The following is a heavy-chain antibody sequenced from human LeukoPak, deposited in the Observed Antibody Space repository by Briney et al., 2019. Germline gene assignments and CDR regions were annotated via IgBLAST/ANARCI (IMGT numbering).Heavy chain of an antibody. D-gene: IGHD4-17*01. V-gene: IGHV1-69*05. J-gene: IGHJ3*02. CDR2: IIPIFGTA. CDR3: ARDEEDDYGDYNDAFDI. Sequence: GASVKVSCKASGYTFTSYGISWVRQAPGQGLEWMGRIIPIFGTANYAQKFQGRVTITTDESTSTAYMELSSLRSEDTAVYYCARDEEDDYGDYNDAFDIWGQGTMVTVSS. CDR1: GYTFTSYG.